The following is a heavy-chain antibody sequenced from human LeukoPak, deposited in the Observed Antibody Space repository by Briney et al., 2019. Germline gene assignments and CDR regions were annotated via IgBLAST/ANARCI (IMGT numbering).Heavy chain of an antibody. V-gene: IGHV4-59*01. CDR1: GGSISSYY. Sequence: SETLSLTCTVSGGSISSYYWSWIRQDPGKGLEWIGNIYYSGSTNYNPFLKSRVTISVDTSRNQFSLKLSSVTAADTAVYYCARGSNWFDPWGQGTLVTVSS. CDR3: ARGSNWFDP. CDR2: IYYSGST. J-gene: IGHJ5*02.